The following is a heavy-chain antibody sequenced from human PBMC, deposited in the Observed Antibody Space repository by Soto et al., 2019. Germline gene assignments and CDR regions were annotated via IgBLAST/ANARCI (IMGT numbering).Heavy chain of an antibody. V-gene: IGHV3-23*01. CDR2: ISGSGGGT. D-gene: IGHD5-12*01. Sequence: GGSLRLSCAASGFTFSSYAMSWVRQAPGKGLEWVSAISGSGGGTYYADSVKGRFTISRDNSKNTLYLQMNSLRAEDTAVYSCAKAWMDNARQRYFDHWGQGTLVTVSS. CDR3: AKAWMDNARQRYFDH. CDR1: GFTFSSYA. J-gene: IGHJ4*02.